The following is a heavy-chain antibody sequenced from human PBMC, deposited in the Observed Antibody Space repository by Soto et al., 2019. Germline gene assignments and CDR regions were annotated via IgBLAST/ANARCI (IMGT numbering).Heavy chain of an antibody. Sequence: SETLSLTCTVAGGSISSGGYYWSWIRQHPGKGLEWIGYIYYSGSTYYNPSLKSRVTISVDTSKNQFSLKLSSVTAADTAVYYCARDSGTSIALIDPWGQGTLVTVSS. CDR1: GGSISSGGYY. D-gene: IGHD6-6*01. V-gene: IGHV4-31*03. CDR3: ARDSGTSIALIDP. J-gene: IGHJ5*02. CDR2: IYYSGST.